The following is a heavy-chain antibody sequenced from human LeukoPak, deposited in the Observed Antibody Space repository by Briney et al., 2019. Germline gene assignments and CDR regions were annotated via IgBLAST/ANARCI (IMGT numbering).Heavy chain of an antibody. CDR1: GGSISSSSYY. CDR2: IYYSRST. V-gene: IGHV4-39*01. Sequence: PSETLSLTCTVSGGSISSSSYYWGGIRQPLERGLWWIGSIYYSRSTYYNPSLKSRVTISVDTSKNQYSLKLSSVTAADTAVYYCARPKHGDAFDIWGQGTMVTVSS. J-gene: IGHJ3*02. CDR3: ARPKHGDAFDI.